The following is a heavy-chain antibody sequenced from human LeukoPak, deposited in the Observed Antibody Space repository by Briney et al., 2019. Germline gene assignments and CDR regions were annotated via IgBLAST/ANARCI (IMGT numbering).Heavy chain of an antibody. Sequence: PGGSLRLSCATSGFTFSNAWMSWVRQAPGKGLEWVGRIKSKTDGGTTDYAAPVKGRFTISRDDSKNTLYLQMNSLKTEDTAVYYCLRDWYGSGSYWQIRESYFDYWGQGTLVTVSS. CDR1: GFTFSNAW. V-gene: IGHV3-15*01. D-gene: IGHD3-10*01. CDR2: IKSKTDGGTT. J-gene: IGHJ4*02. CDR3: LRDWYGSGSYWQIRESYFDY.